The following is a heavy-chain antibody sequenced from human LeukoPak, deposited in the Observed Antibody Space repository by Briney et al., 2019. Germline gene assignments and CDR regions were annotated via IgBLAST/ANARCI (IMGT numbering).Heavy chain of an antibody. CDR2: IKQDGSEK. Sequence: PGGSLRLSCAASGFTLTTYWMHWVRQAPGKGLEWVANIKQDGSEKYYVDSVKGRFTISRDNAKNSLYLQMNSLRAEDTAVYYCARELGYCSGGSCSDWGQGTLVTVSS. J-gene: IGHJ4*02. D-gene: IGHD2-15*01. CDR1: GFTLTTYW. CDR3: ARELGYCSGGSCSD. V-gene: IGHV3-7*01.